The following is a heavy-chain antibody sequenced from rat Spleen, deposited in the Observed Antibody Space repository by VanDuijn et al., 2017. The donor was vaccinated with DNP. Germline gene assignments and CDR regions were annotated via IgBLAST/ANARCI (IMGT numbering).Heavy chain of an antibody. V-gene: IGHV5-25*01. CDR3: ARHRTISPYYYDMDA. J-gene: IGHJ4*01. CDR2: ITNTGDIT. CDR1: GFTFSNYY. Sequence: EVQLVESGGNLVQPGRSLKLSCAASGFTFSNYYMAWVRQAPTKGLEWVASITNTGDITYYSDSVKGRFSLSRDNAKSTLYLQVNSLRSEDTATYYCARHRTISPYYYDMDAWGQGASVTVSS.